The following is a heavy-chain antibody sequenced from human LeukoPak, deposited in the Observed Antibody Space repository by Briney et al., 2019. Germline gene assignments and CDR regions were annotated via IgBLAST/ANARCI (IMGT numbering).Heavy chain of an antibody. J-gene: IGHJ3*02. Sequence: ASVKVSCKVSGYTFTSYDINWVRQATGQGLEWMGWMNPNSGNTGYAQKFQGRVTMTRNTSISTAYMELSSLRSEDTAVYYCASHRISGSYLSGAFDIWGQGTMVTVSS. V-gene: IGHV1-8*01. CDR3: ASHRISGSYLSGAFDI. D-gene: IGHD1-26*01. CDR2: MNPNSGNT. CDR1: GYTFTSYD.